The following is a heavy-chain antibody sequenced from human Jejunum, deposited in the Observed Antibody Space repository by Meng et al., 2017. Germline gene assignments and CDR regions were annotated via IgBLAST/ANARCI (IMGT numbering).Heavy chain of an antibody. D-gene: IGHD6-13*01. CDR2: IGNGGGRTT. V-gene: IGHV3-48*03. J-gene: IGHJ3*02. CDR3: AREAGNLRAFDI. CDR1: GFIFSSFE. Sequence: GGSLRLSCEVSGFIFSSFEMNWVRQAPGKGLEWVSYIGNGGGRTTYYADSVRGRFTISRDNAKNSLFLQMSSLRAKDTAIYYCAREAGNLRAFDIWGQGTVVTVSS.